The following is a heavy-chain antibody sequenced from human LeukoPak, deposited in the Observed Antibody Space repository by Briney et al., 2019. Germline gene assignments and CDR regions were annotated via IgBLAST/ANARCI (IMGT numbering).Heavy chain of an antibody. D-gene: IGHD5-18*01. Sequence: GGSLRLSCAAFGFTLRNYWMHWVRQAPGKGLVWVSRINSDGSSTSYADSVKGRFTISRDNAKNTLFLQMNSLRAEDTAVYYCARGGGYTYEAFDYWGQGTLVTVSS. J-gene: IGHJ4*02. CDR1: GFTLRNYW. CDR3: ARGGGYTYEAFDY. CDR2: INSDGSST. V-gene: IGHV3-74*01.